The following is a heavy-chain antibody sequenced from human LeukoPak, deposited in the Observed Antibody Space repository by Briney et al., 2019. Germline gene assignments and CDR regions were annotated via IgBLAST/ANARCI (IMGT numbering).Heavy chain of an antibody. D-gene: IGHD2-2*01. Sequence: GASVKVSCKSSGYTFTDYYMHWVRQAPAQGLEWVGWINPNSGGTNYAQKFQGRVTMTRDASSNTAYMELSSLRSDDPAVYSCARGDIVVVPAASFDYWGQGTLVTVSS. V-gene: IGHV1-2*02. CDR3: ARGDIVVVPAASFDY. CDR1: GYTFTDYY. J-gene: IGHJ4*02. CDR2: INPNSGGT.